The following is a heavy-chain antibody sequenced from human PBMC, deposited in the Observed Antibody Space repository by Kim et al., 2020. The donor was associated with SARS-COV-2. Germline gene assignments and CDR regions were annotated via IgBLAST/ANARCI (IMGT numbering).Heavy chain of an antibody. V-gene: IGHV1-69*04. CDR2: IIPILGIA. CDR3: ASPQAMAYGMDV. Sequence: SVKVSCKASGGTFSSYAISWVRQAPGQGLEWMGRIIPILGIANYAQKFQGRVTITADKSTSTAYMELSSLRSEDTAVYYYASPQAMAYGMDVWGQGTTVTVSS. D-gene: IGHD5-18*01. J-gene: IGHJ6*02. CDR1: GGTFSSYA.